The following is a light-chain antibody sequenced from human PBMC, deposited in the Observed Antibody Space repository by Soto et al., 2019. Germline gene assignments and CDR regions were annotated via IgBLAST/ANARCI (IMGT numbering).Light chain of an antibody. CDR2: EVT. Sequence: QSALTQPASVSGSPGQSITISCTGTSSDVGTYNLVSWYQQHPGKAPRLIIHEVTKGPSGVSNRFSGSKSGTTASLTISGLQAEDEADYYCCSYAGSHTWVFGGGTQLTVL. V-gene: IGLV2-23*02. J-gene: IGLJ3*02. CDR1: SSDVGTYNL. CDR3: CSYAGSHTWV.